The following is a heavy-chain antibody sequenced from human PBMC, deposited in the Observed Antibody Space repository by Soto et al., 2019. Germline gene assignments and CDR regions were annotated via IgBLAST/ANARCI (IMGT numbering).Heavy chain of an antibody. D-gene: IGHD3-16*01. V-gene: IGHV3-7*01. CDR1: GFNVMSYW. Sequence: XASLQLSCAVSGFNVMSYWMSWVRQAPGKGLEWVASIKEDGSEIYYLHSVRGRFSISRDSAGNALHLTMNYLSAEDTGVYFCARDIGFDYVNWGQGTLVTVSS. J-gene: IGHJ4*02. CDR2: IKEDGSEI. CDR3: ARDIGFDYVN.